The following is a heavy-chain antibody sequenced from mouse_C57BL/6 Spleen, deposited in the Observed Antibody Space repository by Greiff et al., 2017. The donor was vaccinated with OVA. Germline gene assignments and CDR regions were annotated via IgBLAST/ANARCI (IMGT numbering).Heavy chain of an antibody. CDR3: ERDGRAE. J-gene: IGHJ3*01. D-gene: IGHD3-3*01. CDR2: INPNNGGT. Sequence: EVQLQQSGPELVKPGASVKISCKASGYTFTDYYMNWVKQSHGKSLEWIGDINPNNGGTSYNQKFTGKATLTVAKSSSPASMELRSLTSAPSSVSYSERDGRAEWGKGKLGTGSA. CDR1: GYTFTDYY. V-gene: IGHV1-26*01.